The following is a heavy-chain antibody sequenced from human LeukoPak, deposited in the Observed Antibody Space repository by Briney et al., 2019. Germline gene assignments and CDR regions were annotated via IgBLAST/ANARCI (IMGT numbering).Heavy chain of an antibody. J-gene: IGHJ1*01. D-gene: IGHD4-17*01. V-gene: IGHV3-23*01. CDR2: ISSSGGGT. CDR3: ARGIYGDYDH. CDR1: GFTFSNYA. Sequence: GGSLRLSCAASGFTFSNYAMSWVRQAPGKGLEWVSAISSSGGGTYYADSVKGRFTTSRDNSKDTLSLQMNSLRAEDTAVYYCARGIYGDYDHWGQGTLVTVST.